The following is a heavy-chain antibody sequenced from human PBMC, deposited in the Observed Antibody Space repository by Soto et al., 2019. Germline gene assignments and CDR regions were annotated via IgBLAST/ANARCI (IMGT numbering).Heavy chain of an antibody. CDR2: ISYDGNNK. Sequence: QVQLVESGGGVVQPGRSLRLSCAASGFTFSPYAMHWVRQAPGKGLEWVAVISYDGNNKNYADSVKGRLAISRDNPRNTRYLQMNSLRAEDTAVYDCARARLDTPALDYWGRGTLVTVSS. CDR1: GFTFSPYA. D-gene: IGHD2-2*01. V-gene: IGHV3-30*09. J-gene: IGHJ4*02. CDR3: ARARLDTPALDY.